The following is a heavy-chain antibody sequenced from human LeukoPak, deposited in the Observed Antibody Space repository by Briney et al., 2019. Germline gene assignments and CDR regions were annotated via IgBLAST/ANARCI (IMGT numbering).Heavy chain of an antibody. V-gene: IGHV4-61*02. Sequence: SETLSLTCTVSGGSISSGSYYWSWIRQPAGKGLEWIGRIYTSGSTNYNPSLKSRVTISVDTSKNQFSLKLSSVTAADTAVYYCATTTILYYGGADYWGQGTLVTVSS. CDR1: GGSISSGSYY. CDR2: IYTSGST. J-gene: IGHJ4*02. D-gene: IGHD4-23*01. CDR3: ATTTILYYGGADY.